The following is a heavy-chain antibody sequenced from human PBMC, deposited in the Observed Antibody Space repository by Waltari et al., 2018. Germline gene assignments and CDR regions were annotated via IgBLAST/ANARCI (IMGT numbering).Heavy chain of an antibody. Sequence: QVQLVQSGAEVKKPGSSVKVSCKASGGTFSRYAITWVRQAPGQGLEWMGGIIPIFGTANYAQKFQGRVTITTDESTSTAYMELSSLRSEDTAVYYCARGVVVVAAEYNWFDPWGQGTLVIVSS. CDR1: GGTFSRYA. V-gene: IGHV1-69*05. D-gene: IGHD2-15*01. J-gene: IGHJ5*02. CDR2: IIPIFGTA. CDR3: ARGVVVVAAEYNWFDP.